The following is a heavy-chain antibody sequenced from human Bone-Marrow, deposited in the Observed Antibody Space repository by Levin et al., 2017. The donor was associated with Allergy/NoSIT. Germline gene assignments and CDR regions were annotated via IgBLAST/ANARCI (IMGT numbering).Heavy chain of an antibody. D-gene: IGHD4-11*01. V-gene: IGHV3-7*01. CDR1: GFSFGNYA. CDR3: ARGSSSNYPNDAFHV. CDR2: IKQDGSQK. Sequence: GGSLRLSCVGSGFSFGNYAIHWVRQAPGKGLEWVANIKQDGSQKLYVDSVKGRFSISRDNAKKSLYLQMNSLRVEDTAVYYCARGSSSNYPNDAFHVWGQGTVVTVSS. J-gene: IGHJ3*01.